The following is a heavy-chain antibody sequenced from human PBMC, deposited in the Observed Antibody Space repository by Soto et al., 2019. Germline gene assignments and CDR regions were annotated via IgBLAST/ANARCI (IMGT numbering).Heavy chain of an antibody. V-gene: IGHV1-45*02. CDR1: GYTFTYRY. J-gene: IGHJ3*02. Sequence: VASVKVSCKASGYTFTYRYLHWVRQAPGQALEWMGWITPFNGNTNYAQKFQDRVTITRDRSMSTAYMELSSLRSEDTAMYYCARSADCSSTSCYRCAFDIWGQGTMVTVSS. D-gene: IGHD2-2*02. CDR2: ITPFNGNT. CDR3: ARSADCSSTSCYRCAFDI.